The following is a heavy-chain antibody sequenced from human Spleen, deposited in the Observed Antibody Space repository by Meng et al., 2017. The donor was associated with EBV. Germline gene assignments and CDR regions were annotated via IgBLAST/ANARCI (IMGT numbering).Heavy chain of an antibody. CDR2: IYWDDDK. CDR1: GFSLSTSGVG. Sequence: QITLKESGPTLXXXXXTXTVXCTFSGFSLSTSGVGVGWIRQPPGKALEWLALIYWDDDKRYSPSLKSRLTITKDTSKNQVVLTMTNMDPVDTATYYCAHMAPDMQSIDYWGQGTLVTVSS. CDR3: AHMAPDMQSIDY. V-gene: IGHV2-5*02. D-gene: IGHD3-9*01. J-gene: IGHJ4*02.